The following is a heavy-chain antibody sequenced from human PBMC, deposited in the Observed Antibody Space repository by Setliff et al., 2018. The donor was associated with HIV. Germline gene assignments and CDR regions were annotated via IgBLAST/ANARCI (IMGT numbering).Heavy chain of an antibody. CDR3: AKVGSSESLSADRFVP. CDR2: MNPNSGNT. D-gene: IGHD2-2*01. Sequence: GASVKVSCKASGYTFTNYDINWVRQATGQGLEWMGWMNPNSGNTGYAQKFQGRITMTRNTAISTAYMELSSLRSEDTAVYYCAKVGSSESLSADRFVPWGQGTLVTVSS. CDR1: GYTFTNYD. V-gene: IGHV1-8*01. J-gene: IGHJ5*02.